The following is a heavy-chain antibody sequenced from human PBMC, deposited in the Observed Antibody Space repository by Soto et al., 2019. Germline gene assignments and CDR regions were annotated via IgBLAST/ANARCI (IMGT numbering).Heavy chain of an antibody. Sequence: GGSLRLSCAASGFTFSNAWMSWVRQAPGKGLEWVGSIKSKTDGGTTDYAAPVKGRFTISRDDSKNTLFLQMNSLKTEDTAVYYCTTDDPINKNWGQGTLVTVSS. CDR1: GFTFSNAW. J-gene: IGHJ4*02. CDR2: IKSKTDGGTT. CDR3: TTDDPINKN. V-gene: IGHV3-15*01.